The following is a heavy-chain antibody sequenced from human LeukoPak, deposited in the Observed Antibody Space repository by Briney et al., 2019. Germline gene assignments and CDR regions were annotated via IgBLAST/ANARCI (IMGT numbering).Heavy chain of an antibody. CDR3: ARDRYYYDSSGTRWFDP. J-gene: IGHJ5*02. D-gene: IGHD3-22*01. CDR2: IHNSGIT. Sequence: PSETLSLTCTVSGVSISSYYWSWIRQPPGKGLEWIGYIHNSGITNYNPSLKSRVTISVDASKNQFSLKLSSVTAADTAVYYCARDRYYYDSSGTRWFDPWGQGTLVAVSS. V-gene: IGHV4-59*01. CDR1: GVSISSYY.